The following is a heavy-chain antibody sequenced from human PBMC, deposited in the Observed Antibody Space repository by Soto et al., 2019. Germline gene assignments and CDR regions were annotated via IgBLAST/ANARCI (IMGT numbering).Heavy chain of an antibody. J-gene: IGHJ4*02. CDR1: GFIFSNNA. V-gene: IGHV3-23*01. Sequence: EVQLLESGGGLVQPGGSLRLSCAASGFIFSNNAITWFARAPGKGLEWVSEISGSGDNSYYAGSVKGRFIISRDNSMNTLYLQMHSLRAEDTAVYYCAKDLHGTVADYFDFGGQGTLVTVSS. CDR2: ISGSGDNS. CDR3: AKDLHGTVADYFDF. D-gene: IGHD6-19*01.